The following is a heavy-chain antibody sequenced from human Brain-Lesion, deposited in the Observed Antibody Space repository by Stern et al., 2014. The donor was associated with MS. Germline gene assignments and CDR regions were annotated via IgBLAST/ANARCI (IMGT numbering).Heavy chain of an antibody. CDR2: IYYSGNT. J-gene: IGHJ5*02. Sequence: QVQLVESGPGLVKPSETLSLTCTVAGGSVSSTSYAWAWIRQPPGKGLEWIGTIYYSGNTYYSPSLQSRLTISLDTSKNQFSLQLRFVTAADTAVYYCAGEEDIRYCSGGSCTGNWFDPWGQGTLVTVSS. V-gene: IGHV4-39*01. CDR3: AGEEDIRYCSGGSCTGNWFDP. CDR1: GGSVSSTSYA. D-gene: IGHD2-15*01.